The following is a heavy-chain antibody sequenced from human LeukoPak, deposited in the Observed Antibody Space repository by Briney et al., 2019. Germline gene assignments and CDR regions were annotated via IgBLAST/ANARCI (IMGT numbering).Heavy chain of an antibody. D-gene: IGHD3-3*01. J-gene: IGHJ5*02. CDR2: IYYSGST. V-gene: IGHV4-39*01. Sequence: PSETLSLTCTVSGGSISSSSYYWGWIRQPPGKGLEWIGSIYYSGSTYYNPSLKSRVTISVDTSKNQFSLKLSSVTAADTAVYYCARGRITIFGVVKFVRRWFDPWGQGTLVTVSS. CDR3: ARGRITIFGVVKFVRRWFDP. CDR1: GGSISSSSYY.